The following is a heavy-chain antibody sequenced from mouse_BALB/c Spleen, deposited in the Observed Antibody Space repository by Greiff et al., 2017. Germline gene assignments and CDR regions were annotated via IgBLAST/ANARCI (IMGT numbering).Heavy chain of an antibody. V-gene: IGHV5-9-3*01. CDR1: GFTFSSYA. CDR2: ISSGGSYT. J-gene: IGHJ2*01. D-gene: IGHD1-1*01. CDR3: ARGGGFITTSFDY. Sequence: EVQVVESGGGLVKPGGSLKLSCAASGFTFSSYAMSWVRQTPEKRLEWVATISSGGSYTYYPDSVKGRFTISRDNAKNTLYLQMSSLRSEDTAMYYCARGGGFITTSFDYWGQGTTLTVSS.